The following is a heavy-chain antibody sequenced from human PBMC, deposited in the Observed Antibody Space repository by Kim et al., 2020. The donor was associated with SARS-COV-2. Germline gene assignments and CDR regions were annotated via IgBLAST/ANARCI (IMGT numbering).Heavy chain of an antibody. CDR2: IKQDGNQK. CDR1: GFTFSSYW. V-gene: IGHV3-7*01. D-gene: IGHD6-19*01. Sequence: GGSLRLSCAASGFTFSSYWMTWVRQAPGKGLEWVANIKQDGNQKYYVDSVKGRFTISRDNAKNSLYLQMNSLRAEDTAVYDGARDGDLYSSGKDAFDIWG. J-gene: IGHJ3*02. CDR3: ARDGDLYSSGKDAFDI.